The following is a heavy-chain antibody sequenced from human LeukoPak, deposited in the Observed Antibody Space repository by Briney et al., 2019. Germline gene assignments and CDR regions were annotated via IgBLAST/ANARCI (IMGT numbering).Heavy chain of an antibody. CDR2: VYHSGST. J-gene: IGHJ4*02. Sequence: SETLSLTCAVSGYSISSGYYWGWIRQPPGQGLEWIGSVYHSGSTYYNPSLKSRVTISVDTSKNQFSLKLTSVTAADTAVYYCARRTGTTNYFDYWGQGTLVSVSS. V-gene: IGHV4-38-2*01. CDR3: ARRTGTTNYFDY. CDR1: GYSISSGYY. D-gene: IGHD1-1*01.